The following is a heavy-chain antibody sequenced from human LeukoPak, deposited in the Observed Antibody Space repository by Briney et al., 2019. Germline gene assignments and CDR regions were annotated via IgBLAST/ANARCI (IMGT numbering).Heavy chain of an antibody. CDR3: ARVRISRSRYNWNYVWFDP. V-gene: IGHV1-18*04. D-gene: IGHD1-7*01. CDR1: GYTFTSYG. CDR2: ISAYNGNT. J-gene: IGHJ5*02. Sequence: ASVKVSCKASGYTFTSYGISWVRQAPGQGLEWMGWISAYNGNTGYAQKFQGRVTMTRNTSISTAYMELSSLRSEDTAVYYCARVRISRSRYNWNYVWFDPWGQGTLVTVSS.